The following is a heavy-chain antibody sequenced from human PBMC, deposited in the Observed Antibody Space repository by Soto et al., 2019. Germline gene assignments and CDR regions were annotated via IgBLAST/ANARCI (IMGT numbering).Heavy chain of an antibody. CDR2: IYYSGST. J-gene: IGHJ4*02. V-gene: IGHV4-31*03. CDR1: GGSISSGGYY. D-gene: IGHD2-8*02. Sequence: SETLSLTCTVSGGSISSGGYYWSWIRQHPGKGLEWIGYIYYSGSTYYNPSLKSRVTLSVDTSKNQFALKLTSVTAAETAMYYCARDKITGLFDFWGQGTLVTVSS. CDR3: ARDKITGLFDF.